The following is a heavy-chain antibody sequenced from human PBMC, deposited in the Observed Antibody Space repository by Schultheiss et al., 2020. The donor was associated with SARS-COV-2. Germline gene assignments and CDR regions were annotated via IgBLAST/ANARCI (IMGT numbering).Heavy chain of an antibody. Sequence: SQTLSLTCTVSGGSISSSSYYWGWIRQPPGKGLEWIGSIYTSGSTNYNPSLKSRVTMSVDTSKNQFSLKLSSVTAADTAVYYCARVVAVAGTPNWFDPWGQGTLVTVSS. V-gene: IGHV4-39*07. CDR2: IYTSGST. CDR1: GGSISSSSYY. J-gene: IGHJ5*02. D-gene: IGHD6-19*01. CDR3: ARVVAVAGTPNWFDP.